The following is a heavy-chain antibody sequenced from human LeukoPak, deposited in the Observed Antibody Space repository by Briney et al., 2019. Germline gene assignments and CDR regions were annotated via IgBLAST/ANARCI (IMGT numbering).Heavy chain of an antibody. Sequence: GGSLRLSCTTFGFTFGDHAMSWVRQAPGKGLEWVGFIRSKACGGTTEYAASVKGRFTISRDDSKSIAYMQMNSLITDDTAVYYCSRGPIQLWVHNAMDVWGQGTTVTVSS. CDR2: IRSKACGGTT. CDR3: SRGPIQLWVHNAMDV. V-gene: IGHV3-49*04. CDR1: GFTFGDHA. D-gene: IGHD1-1*01. J-gene: IGHJ6*02.